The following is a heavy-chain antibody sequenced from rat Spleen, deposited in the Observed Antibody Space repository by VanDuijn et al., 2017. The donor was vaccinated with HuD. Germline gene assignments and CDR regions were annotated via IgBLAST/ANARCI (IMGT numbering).Heavy chain of an antibody. V-gene: IGHV5-27*01. J-gene: IGHJ2*01. Sequence: EVQLVESGGGLVQPGRSMKLSCAASGFTFSNYGIHWIRQAPTKGLEWVAYISTGGGSSYYRDSVKGRFTISRDNAKTTLYLQMDSLRSEDTATYYCITDYGGYNYWGQGVMVTVSS. CDR2: ISTGGGSS. D-gene: IGHD1-11*01. CDR1: GFTFSNYG. CDR3: ITDYGGYNY.